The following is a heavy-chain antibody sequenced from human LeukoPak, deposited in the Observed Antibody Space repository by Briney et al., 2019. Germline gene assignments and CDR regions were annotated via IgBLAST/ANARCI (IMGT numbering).Heavy chain of an antibody. V-gene: IGHV1-2*02. J-gene: IGHJ5*02. CDR1: GYTFTGYY. CDR2: INPNSGGT. D-gene: IGHD2-15*01. CDR3: AYCSGGSCYT. Sequence: GASVKVSCKASGYTFTGYYMHWVRQAPGQGLEWMGWINPNSGGTNYAQKFQGRVTMTRDTSISTAYMELRSLRSDDTAVYYCAYCSGGSCYTWGQGTLVTVSS.